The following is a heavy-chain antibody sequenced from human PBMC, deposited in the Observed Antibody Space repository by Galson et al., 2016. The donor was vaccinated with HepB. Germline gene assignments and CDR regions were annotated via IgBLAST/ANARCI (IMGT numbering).Heavy chain of an antibody. V-gene: IGHV4-4*02. J-gene: IGHJ4*02. CDR3: ARFVTGTTRGRFDY. CDR2: ILQSGRV. Sequence: ETLSLTCAVSGGSMHRDAWWSWVRQPPGQGLEWIGQILQSGRVNYTPSLASRVTILIARSNSYFSLRLTSVTAADTAVYYCARFVTGTTRGRFDYWGQGTLVIVSS. D-gene: IGHD1-1*01. CDR1: GGSMHRDAW.